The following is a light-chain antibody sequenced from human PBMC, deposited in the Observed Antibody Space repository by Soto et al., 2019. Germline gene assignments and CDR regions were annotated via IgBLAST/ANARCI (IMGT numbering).Light chain of an antibody. CDR2: EVS. CDR1: SSDGGGYNY. J-gene: IGLJ2*01. Sequence: QSALTQPASVSGSPGQSITISCTGTSSDGGGYNYVSWYQQHPGKAPKLMIYEVSNRPSGVSNRFSGSKSGNTASLTISGLQAEDEADYYCSSYTSSSTYVVSGGGTKLTVL. V-gene: IGLV2-14*01. CDR3: SSYTSSSTYVV.